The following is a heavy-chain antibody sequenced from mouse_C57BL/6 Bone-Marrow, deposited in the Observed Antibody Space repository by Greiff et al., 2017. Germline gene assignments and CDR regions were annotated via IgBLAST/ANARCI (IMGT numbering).Heavy chain of an antibody. J-gene: IGHJ2*01. Sequence: QVQLQQPGAELVRPGSSVKLSCKASGYTFTSYWMDWVKQRPGQGLEWIGNIYPSDSETHYNQKFKDKATLTVDKSSSTAYMQLSSLTSEDSAVYYCARERSYYGSSYRYFDYWGQGTTLTVSS. D-gene: IGHD1-1*01. CDR2: IYPSDSET. CDR1: GYTFTSYW. CDR3: ARERSYYGSSYRYFDY. V-gene: IGHV1-61*01.